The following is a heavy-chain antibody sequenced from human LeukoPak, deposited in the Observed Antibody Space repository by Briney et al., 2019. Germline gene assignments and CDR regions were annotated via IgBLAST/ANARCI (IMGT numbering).Heavy chain of an antibody. CDR3: AKAAPTYYYDSSGYYPGDY. Sequence: SETLSLTCAVYGGSFSGYYCSWIRQPPGKGLEWVGEIDNRGSRNHNPSLKSRVTLSLDTSKNQFSLKLSSVTPADTAVYYCAKAAPTYYYDSSGYYPGDYWGQGTLVTVSS. CDR1: GGSFSGYY. V-gene: IGHV4-34*01. J-gene: IGHJ4*02. D-gene: IGHD3-22*01. CDR2: IDNRGSR.